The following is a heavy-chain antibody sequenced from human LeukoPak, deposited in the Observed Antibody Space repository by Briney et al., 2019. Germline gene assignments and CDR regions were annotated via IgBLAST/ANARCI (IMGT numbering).Heavy chain of an antibody. D-gene: IGHD6-13*01. V-gene: IGHV3-48*01. CDR2: ISSSSSTI. CDR3: ARSSSWYRVSDL. J-gene: IGHJ4*02. CDR1: GFTFSSYS. Sequence: PGGSLRLSCAASGFTFSSYSMNWVRQAPGKGLEWVSYISSSSSTIYYADSVKGRFTISRDNSKNTLYLQMNSLRAEDTAVYYCARSSSWYRVSDLWGQGTLVTVSS.